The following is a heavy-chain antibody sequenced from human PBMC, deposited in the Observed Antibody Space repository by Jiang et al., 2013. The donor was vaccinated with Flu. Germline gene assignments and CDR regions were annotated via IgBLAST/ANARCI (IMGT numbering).Heavy chain of an antibody. CDR2: ISGSGGST. CDR1: GFTFSSYA. J-gene: IGHJ4*02. CDR3: ARGLHCSSNKCYAADY. D-gene: IGHD2-2*01. V-gene: IGHV3-23*01. Sequence: LESGGGLVQPGGSLRLSCAASGFTFSSYAMSWVRQAPGKGLEWVSSISGSGGSTYYADSVKGRFTISRDNSKNTLYLQMNSLRAEDTAVYYCARGLHCSSNKCYAADYWGQGTLVTVSS.